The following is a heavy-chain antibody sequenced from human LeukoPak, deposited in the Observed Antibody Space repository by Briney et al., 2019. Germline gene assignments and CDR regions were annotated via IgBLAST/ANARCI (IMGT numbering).Heavy chain of an antibody. CDR3: YGANAEH. CDR1: GFTFSSYW. D-gene: IGHD4-23*01. CDR2: TNTDGSST. Sequence: PGGSLRLSCAASGFTFSSYWMHCVRQAPGKGLVWVSGTNTDGSSTMYADSVKGRFTIARDNAKNTLYLQMNSPRAEDATVYYCYGANAEHWGQGTLVTVSS. V-gene: IGHV3-74*03. J-gene: IGHJ1*01.